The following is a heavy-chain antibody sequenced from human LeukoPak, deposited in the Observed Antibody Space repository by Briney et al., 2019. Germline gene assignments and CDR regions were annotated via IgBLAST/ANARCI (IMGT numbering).Heavy chain of an antibody. D-gene: IGHD3-10*01. Sequence: ASVKVSCKASGYTFTGYYMHWVRQAPGQGLEWMGWINPNSGGTNYAQKFQGRVTMTRDTSISTAYMELSRLRSDDTAVYYCARDGPYGSGSPWHWGQGTLVTVSS. CDR3: ARDGPYGSGSPWH. J-gene: IGHJ4*02. V-gene: IGHV1-2*02. CDR1: GYTFTGYY. CDR2: INPNSGGT.